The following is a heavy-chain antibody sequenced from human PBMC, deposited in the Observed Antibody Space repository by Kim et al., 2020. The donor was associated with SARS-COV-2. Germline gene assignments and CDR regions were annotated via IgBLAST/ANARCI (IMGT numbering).Heavy chain of an antibody. CDR1: GYTFTSYY. Sequence: ASVKVSCKASGYTFTSYYMHWVRQAPGQGLEWMGIINPSGGSTSYAQKFQGRVTMTRDTSTSTVYMELSSLRSEDTAVYYCARDRSTIFGGKRLDVWGKGTTVTVSS. CDR2: INPSGGST. D-gene: IGHD3-3*01. J-gene: IGHJ6*04. V-gene: IGHV1-46*01. CDR3: ARDRSTIFGGKRLDV.